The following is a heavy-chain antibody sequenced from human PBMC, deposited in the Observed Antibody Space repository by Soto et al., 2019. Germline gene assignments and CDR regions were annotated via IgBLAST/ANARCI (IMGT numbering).Heavy chain of an antibody. V-gene: IGHV3-23*01. Sequence: PGGSLRLSCAASGFTFSSYAMSWVRQAPGKGLEWVSGISGSGASTYYADSVKGRFTISRDNSKSTLYLQMNSLRAEDTAVYYCAKEADYDHYFDYWGQGTPVTVSS. CDR2: ISGSGAST. CDR1: GFTFSSYA. D-gene: IGHD4-17*01. J-gene: IGHJ4*02. CDR3: AKEADYDHYFDY.